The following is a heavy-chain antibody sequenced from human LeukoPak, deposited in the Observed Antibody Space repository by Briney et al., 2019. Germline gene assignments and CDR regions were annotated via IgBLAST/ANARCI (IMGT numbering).Heavy chain of an antibody. Sequence: PGGSLRLSCAASGFTFSSYSMNWVRQAPGKGLEWVSSISSSSSYIYYADSVKGRFTISRDNAKNSLYLQMNSLRAEDTAGYYCARDTGYSSSWGDYWVQGTLVTVSS. CDR3: ARDTGYSSSWGDY. J-gene: IGHJ4*02. CDR1: GFTFSSYS. V-gene: IGHV3-21*01. D-gene: IGHD6-13*01. CDR2: ISSSSSYI.